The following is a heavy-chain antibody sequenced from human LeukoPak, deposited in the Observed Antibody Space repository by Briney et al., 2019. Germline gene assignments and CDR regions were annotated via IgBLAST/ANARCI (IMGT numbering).Heavy chain of an antibody. D-gene: IGHD3-22*01. Sequence: SETLSLTCTVSGGSISSYYWSWIRQPPGKGLELVGYIYYSCSTNYNPSLKSRVTISVDTSKNQFSLKLSSVTAADTAVYYCARATYYYDSSGYVDFDYWGQGTLVTVSS. V-gene: IGHV4-59*08. CDR2: IYYSCST. CDR1: GGSISSYY. J-gene: IGHJ4*02. CDR3: ARATYYYDSSGYVDFDY.